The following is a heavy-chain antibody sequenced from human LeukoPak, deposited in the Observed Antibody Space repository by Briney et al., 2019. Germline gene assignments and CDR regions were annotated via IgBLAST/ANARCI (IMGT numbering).Heavy chain of an antibody. Sequence: GASVKVSCKASGYTFTSYDINWVRQATGQGLEWMGWMNPNSGNTGYAQKFQGRVTMTRNTSISTAYMELSSLRSEDMAVYYCARGRRVTIFTYYYYMDVWGKGTTVTVSS. CDR3: ARGRRVTIFTYYYYMDV. CDR1: GYTFTSYD. V-gene: IGHV1-8*01. CDR2: MNPNSGNT. J-gene: IGHJ6*03. D-gene: IGHD3-3*01.